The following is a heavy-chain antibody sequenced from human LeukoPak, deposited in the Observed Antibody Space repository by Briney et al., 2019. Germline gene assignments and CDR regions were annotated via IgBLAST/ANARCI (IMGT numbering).Heavy chain of an antibody. CDR2: ISSSSSYI. Sequence: GGSLRLSCAASGFTFSSYSMNWVRQAPGKGLEWVSSISSSSSYIYYADSVKGRFTISRDNAKNTLILQMNSLRAEDTAVYYCARDWVYKIDYWGRGTLVTVSS. CDR3: ARDWVYKIDY. D-gene: IGHD5-24*01. V-gene: IGHV3-21*01. J-gene: IGHJ4*02. CDR1: GFTFSSYS.